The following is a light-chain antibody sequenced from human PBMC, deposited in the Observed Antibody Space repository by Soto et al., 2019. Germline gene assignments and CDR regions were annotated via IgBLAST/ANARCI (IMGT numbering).Light chain of an antibody. CDR3: QQYGRSPT. Sequence: EIVLTQSPGTLSLSPGERATLSCRASQSVSNSYLAWYQQKPGQAPRLLIYGTSSRATAIPDRFSGRGSGTDFTLTISRLEPEDFAVYYGQQYGRSPTFCGGTKVEIK. CDR1: QSVSNSY. V-gene: IGKV3-20*01. J-gene: IGKJ4*01. CDR2: GTS.